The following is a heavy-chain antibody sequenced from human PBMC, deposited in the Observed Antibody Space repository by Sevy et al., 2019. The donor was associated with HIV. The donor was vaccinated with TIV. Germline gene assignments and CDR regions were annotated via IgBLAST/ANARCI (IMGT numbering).Heavy chain of an antibody. V-gene: IGHV3-23*01. Sequence: GGSLRLSCAASGFTFSSYVMSWVRQAPGKGLEWVSAISGSGGSTYYADSVKGRFTISRDNSKNTLYLQMNSLRAEDTAVYYCADMVQGVISAFDIWGQGTMVTVSS. CDR1: GFTFSSYV. J-gene: IGHJ3*02. D-gene: IGHD3-10*01. CDR2: ISGSGGST. CDR3: ADMVQGVISAFDI.